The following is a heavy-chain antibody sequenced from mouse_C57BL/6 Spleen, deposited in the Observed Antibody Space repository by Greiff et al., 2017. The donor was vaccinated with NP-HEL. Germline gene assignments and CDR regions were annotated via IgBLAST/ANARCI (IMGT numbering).Heavy chain of an antibody. J-gene: IGHJ1*03. Sequence: EVKLMESGGGLVKPGGSLKLSCAASGFTFSSYAMSWVRQTPEKRLEWVATISDGGSYTYYPDNVKGRFTISRDNAKNNLYLQMSHLKSEDTAMYYCARDSAVVALSYWYFDVWGTGTTVTVSS. CDR1: GFTFSSYA. CDR3: ARDSAVVALSYWYFDV. CDR2: ISDGGSYT. V-gene: IGHV5-4*01. D-gene: IGHD1-1*01.